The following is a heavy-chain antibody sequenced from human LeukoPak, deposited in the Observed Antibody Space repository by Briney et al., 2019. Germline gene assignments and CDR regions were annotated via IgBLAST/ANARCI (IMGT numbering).Heavy chain of an antibody. D-gene: IGHD4-23*01. Sequence: SETLSLTCTVSGGSITNDYWNWIRQSSGKQLEWIGSIHYSGTINYSPSLKSRVTISVDTSKNQFSLKLSSVTAADTAVYYCARDRDGGNSYLDAFDIWGQGTMVTVSS. CDR1: GGSITNDY. J-gene: IGHJ3*02. CDR2: IHYSGTI. CDR3: ARDRDGGNSYLDAFDI. V-gene: IGHV4-59*01.